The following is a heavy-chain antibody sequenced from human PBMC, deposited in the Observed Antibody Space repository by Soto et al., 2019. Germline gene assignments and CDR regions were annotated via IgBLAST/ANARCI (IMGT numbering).Heavy chain of an antibody. V-gene: IGHV3-48*02. CDR1: GFTFSAYA. Sequence: PGWSLRLSCEGSGFTFSAYAMNWVRQAPGKGLEWVSYMSSRSDTLYYADSVKGRFTISRDNAKNSVYLQVNNLRDEDTAVYYCERDWDIVILSVPIPNYNYGMDVWGQGTTVTVSS. CDR2: MSSRSDTL. J-gene: IGHJ6*02. D-gene: IGHD2-15*01. CDR3: ERDWDIVILSVPIPNYNYGMDV.